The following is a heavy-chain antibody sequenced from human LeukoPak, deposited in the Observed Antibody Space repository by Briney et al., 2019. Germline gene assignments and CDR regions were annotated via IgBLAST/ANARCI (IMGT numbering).Heavy chain of an antibody. V-gene: IGHV3-30*02. CDR2: VRYDGSNK. D-gene: IGHD3-10*01. Sequence: GGSLRLSCAASGFTFSSYGMHWVRQAPGKGLEWVAFVRYDGSNKYYADSVKGRFTISRDNSRNTLYLQMNSLRGEDTAVYYCATLHYGSGPVVDYWGQGTLVTVSS. J-gene: IGHJ4*02. CDR1: GFTFSSYG. CDR3: ATLHYGSGPVVDY.